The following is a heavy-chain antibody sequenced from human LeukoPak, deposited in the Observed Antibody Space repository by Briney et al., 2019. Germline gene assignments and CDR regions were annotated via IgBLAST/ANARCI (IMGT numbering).Heavy chain of an antibody. CDR2: ISSSSSYI. V-gene: IGHV3-21*01. Sequence: GGSLRLSCAASGFTFSSYSMNWVRQAPGKGLEGVSSISSSSSYIYYADSVKGRFTISRDNAKNSLYLQMNSLRAEDTAVYYCARDPGIFGGVSCFDYWGQGTLVTVSS. J-gene: IGHJ4*02. D-gene: IGHD3-3*01. CDR3: ARDPGIFGGVSCFDY. CDR1: GFTFSSYS.